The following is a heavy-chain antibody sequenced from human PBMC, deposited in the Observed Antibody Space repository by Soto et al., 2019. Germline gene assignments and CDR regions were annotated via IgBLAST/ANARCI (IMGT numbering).Heavy chain of an antibody. CDR3: VRCPSFYCISTGGDAPVFGL. J-gene: IGHJ3*01. CDR1: GFTFSSYG. CDR2: IWYDGSNK. Sequence: QVQLVESGGGVVQPGRSLRLSCAASGFTFSSYGMHWVRQAPGKGLEWVAVIWYDGSNKYYADSVKGRFTISRDNSKNRLYLQMRSVSGDDTAVYCCVRCPSFYCISTGGDAPVFGLWGQGKMGNVS. V-gene: IGHV3-33*08. D-gene: IGHD2-2*01.